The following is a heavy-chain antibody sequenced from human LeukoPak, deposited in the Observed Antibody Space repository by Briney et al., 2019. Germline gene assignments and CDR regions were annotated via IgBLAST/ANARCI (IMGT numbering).Heavy chain of an antibody. Sequence: GRSLRLSCAASGFTFRSYGIHWVRQAPGKGLGWVAVISYDGSNKYYADSVKGRFTISRDNSKNTLYLQMNSLRAEDTAVYYCAKDRTMVRGVIVNWFDPWGQGTLVTVSS. CDR2: ISYDGSNK. CDR1: GFTFRSYG. J-gene: IGHJ5*02. D-gene: IGHD3-10*01. V-gene: IGHV3-30*18. CDR3: AKDRTMVRGVIVNWFDP.